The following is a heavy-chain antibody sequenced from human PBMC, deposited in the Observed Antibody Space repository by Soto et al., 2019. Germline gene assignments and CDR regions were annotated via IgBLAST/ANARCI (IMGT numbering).Heavy chain of an antibody. Sequence: PGGSLRLSCAASGFSFDDYAMHWVRQAPGKGLEWVSGISWNSGSIDYADSVKGRFTISRDNAKNSLYLEMNSLRAEDTALYYCAKGGCSSISCYTNYWGQGTLVTVSS. D-gene: IGHD2-2*02. CDR3: AKGGCSSISCYTNY. CDR2: ISWNSGSI. J-gene: IGHJ4*02. CDR1: GFSFDDYA. V-gene: IGHV3-9*01.